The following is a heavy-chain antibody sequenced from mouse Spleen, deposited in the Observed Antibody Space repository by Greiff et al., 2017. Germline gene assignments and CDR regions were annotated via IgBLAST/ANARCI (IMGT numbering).Heavy chain of an antibody. Sequence: QVQLQQPGAELVMPGASVKLSCKASGYTFTSYWMHWVKQRPGQGLEWIGEIDPSDSYTNYNQKFKGKATLTVDKSSSTAYMQLSSLTSEDSAVYYCARGEGSGYGFAYWGQGTLVTVSA. J-gene: IGHJ3*01. CDR1: GYTFTSYW. V-gene: IGHV1-69*01. D-gene: IGHD3-1*01. CDR3: ARGEGSGYGFAY. CDR2: IDPSDSYT.